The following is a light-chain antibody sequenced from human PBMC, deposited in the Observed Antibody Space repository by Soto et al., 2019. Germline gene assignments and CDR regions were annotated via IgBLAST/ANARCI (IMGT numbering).Light chain of an antibody. CDR3: CSYAGTSTYV. CDR2: EGS. CDR1: SRDVGSYNL. V-gene: IGLV2-23*01. Sequence: QSALTQPASVSGSPGQSITISCTGTSRDVGSYNLVSWYQQHPGKAPKLMIYEGSKRPSGVSNRFSGSKSGNTASLTISGLQAEDEADYYCCSYAGTSTYVFGTGTKVTV. J-gene: IGLJ1*01.